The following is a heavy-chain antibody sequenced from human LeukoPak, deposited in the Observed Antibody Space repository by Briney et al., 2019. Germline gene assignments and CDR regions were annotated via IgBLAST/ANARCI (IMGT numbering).Heavy chain of an antibody. J-gene: IGHJ4*02. CDR3: ARALGYCSSASCYYFDN. CDR1: GFTFSSYS. CDR2: ISSSRSTI. V-gene: IGHV3-48*04. D-gene: IGHD2-2*01. Sequence: GGSLRLSCAASGFTFSSYSMNWVRQAPGKGLEWVSYISSSRSTIYYADSVKGRFTISRDNAKNSLYLQMNSMRAEDTAVYYCARALGYCSSASCYYFDNWGQGTLVTVSS.